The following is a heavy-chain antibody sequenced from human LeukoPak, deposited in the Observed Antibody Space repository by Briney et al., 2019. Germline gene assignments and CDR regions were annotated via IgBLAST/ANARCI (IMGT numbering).Heavy chain of an antibody. CDR3: ARHSHSSSDFYYYYMDV. V-gene: IGHV4-39*01. CDR1: GGSISTSSYY. CDR2: IYYSGST. Sequence: SETLSLTCAVSGGSISTSSYYWGWIRQPPGTGLEWIGSIYYSGSTYYNPSLKSRVTISVDTSKNQFSLKLSPVTAADTAVYFCARHSHSSSDFYYYYMDVWGKGTTVTVSS. D-gene: IGHD6-6*01. J-gene: IGHJ6*03.